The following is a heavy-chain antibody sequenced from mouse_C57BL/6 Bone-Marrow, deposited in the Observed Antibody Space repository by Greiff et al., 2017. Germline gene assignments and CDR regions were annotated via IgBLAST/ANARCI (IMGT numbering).Heavy chain of an antibody. CDR1: GFSLTSYG. V-gene: IGHV2-6-1*01. CDR3: ARQGTNWDAHYAMDY. Sequence: VQLQQSGPGLVAPSQSLSITCTVSGFSLTSYGVHWVRQPPGKGLVWLVVIWSDGSTTYNSALKSRLSISKDNSKSQVFLKMNSSQTDDTAMYYCARQGTNWDAHYAMDYWGQGTSVTVSS. J-gene: IGHJ4*01. D-gene: IGHD4-1*01. CDR2: IWSDGST.